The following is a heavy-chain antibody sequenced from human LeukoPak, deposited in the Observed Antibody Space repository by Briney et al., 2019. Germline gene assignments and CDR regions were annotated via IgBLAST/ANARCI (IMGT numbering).Heavy chain of an antibody. J-gene: IGHJ4*02. D-gene: IGHD3-10*01. V-gene: IGHV4-39*01. CDR3: ARRGYGSAPYDY. Sequence: SETLSLTCTVSGGSISSSSYYWGWLRQPPGKGLEWIGSIYYSGSTYYNPSLKSRVTISVDTSKNQFSLKLSSVTAADTAVYYCARRGYGSAPYDYWGQGTLVTVSS. CDR1: GGSISSSSYY. CDR2: IYYSGST.